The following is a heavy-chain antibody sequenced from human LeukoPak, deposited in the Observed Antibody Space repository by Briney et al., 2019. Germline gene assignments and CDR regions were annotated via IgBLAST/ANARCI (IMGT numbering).Heavy chain of an antibody. CDR2: IYYSGST. Sequence: SQTLSLTCTVSGGSISSSNWWSWVRQPPGKGLEWIGSIYYSGSTYYNPSLKSRVTISVDTSKNQFSLKLNSVTATDTAVYYCARHYGPWGQGTLVTVSS. J-gene: IGHJ4*02. V-gene: IGHV4-39*01. CDR1: GGSISSSNW. D-gene: IGHD3-10*01. CDR3: ARHYGP.